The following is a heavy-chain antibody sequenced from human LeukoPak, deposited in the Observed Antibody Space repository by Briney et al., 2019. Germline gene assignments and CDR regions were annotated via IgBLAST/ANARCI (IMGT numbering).Heavy chain of an antibody. D-gene: IGHD5-12*01. CDR3: ARVQVATIQYYFDY. CDR1: GGTFSSYA. V-gene: IGHV1-69*13. J-gene: IGHJ4*02. Sequence: SVKVPCKASGGTFSSYAISWVRQAPGQGLEWMGGIIPIFGTANYAQKFQGRVTITADESTSTAYMELSSLRSEDTAVYYCARVQVATIQYYFDYWGQGTLVTVSS. CDR2: IIPIFGTA.